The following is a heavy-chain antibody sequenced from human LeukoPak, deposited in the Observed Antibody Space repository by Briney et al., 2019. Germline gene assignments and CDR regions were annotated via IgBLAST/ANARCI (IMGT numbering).Heavy chain of an antibody. CDR2: LDPEDGET. D-gene: IGHD3-9*01. CDR3: ATRVLRYFDLQRAFDI. J-gene: IGHJ3*02. Sequence: ASVKVSCKVSGYTLTELSMHWVRQAPGKGLEWMGGLDPEDGETIYAQKFQGRVTMTEDTSTDTAYMELSSLRSEDTAVYYCATRVLRYFDLQRAFDIWGQGTMVTVSS. CDR1: GYTLTELS. V-gene: IGHV1-24*01.